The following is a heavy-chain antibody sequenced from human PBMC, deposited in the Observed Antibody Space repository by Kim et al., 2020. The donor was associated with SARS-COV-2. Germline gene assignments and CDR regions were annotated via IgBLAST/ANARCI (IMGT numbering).Heavy chain of an antibody. CDR2: ISYDGSNK. CDR1: GFTFSSYG. D-gene: IGHD2-2*01. V-gene: IGHV3-30*18. J-gene: IGHJ6*02. CDR3: AKGRTPWGYCSSTSCSYYGMDV. Sequence: GGSLRLSCAASGFTFSSYGMHWVRQAPGKGLEWVAVISYDGSNKYYADSVKGRFTISRDNSKNTLYLQMNSLRAEDTAVYYCAKGRTPWGYCSSTSCSYYGMDVWGQGTTVTVSS.